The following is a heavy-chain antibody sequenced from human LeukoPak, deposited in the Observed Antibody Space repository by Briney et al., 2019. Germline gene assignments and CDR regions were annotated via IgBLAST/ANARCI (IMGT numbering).Heavy chain of an antibody. V-gene: IGHV1-69*04. CDR1: GGTFSSYA. CDR2: IIPILGIA. D-gene: IGHD6-19*01. CDR3: AGGGYSSGDY. Sequence: SVKVSCKASGGTFSSYAISWVRQAPGQGVEWMGRIIPILGIANYAQKFQGRVTITADKSTSTAYMELSSLRSEDTAVYYCAGGGYSSGDYWGQGTLVTVSS. J-gene: IGHJ4*02.